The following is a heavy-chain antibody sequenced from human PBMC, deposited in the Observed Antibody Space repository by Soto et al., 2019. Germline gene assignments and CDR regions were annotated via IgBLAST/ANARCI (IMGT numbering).Heavy chain of an antibody. CDR1: GGSITNYY. CDR3: ARDCSGGSCAFDP. CDR2: IYTSGST. J-gene: IGHJ5*02. D-gene: IGHD2-15*01. Sequence: TSETLSLPCTVSGGSITNYYWTWIRQTPGKGLEWIGRIYTSGSTNYNPSLKSRVTMSVDTSKNQFSLKLSSVTAADTAVYYWARDCSGGSCAFDPWGRGTLVTVSS. V-gene: IGHV4-4*07.